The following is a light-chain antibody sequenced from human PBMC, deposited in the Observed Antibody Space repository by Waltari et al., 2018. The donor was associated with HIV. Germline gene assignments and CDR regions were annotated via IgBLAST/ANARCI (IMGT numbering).Light chain of an antibody. J-gene: IGLJ3*02. CDR2: EDS. CDR3: YSTDSSGNHRV. V-gene: IGLV3-10*01. Sequence: SYELPQPPSVSVSPGQTARITCSGDALPKKYAYWYQQNSGQAPVLGIYEDSKRPSGIPERFSGSSSGTMATLTISGAQVEDEADYYCYSTDSSGNHRVFGGGTKLTVL. CDR1: ALPKKY.